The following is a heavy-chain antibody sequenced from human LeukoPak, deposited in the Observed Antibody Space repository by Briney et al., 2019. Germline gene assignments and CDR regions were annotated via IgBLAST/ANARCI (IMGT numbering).Heavy chain of an antibody. Sequence: ASVKVSCKASGYTFTSYGISWVRQAPGQGLEWMGWISAYNGNTNYAQQLQGRVTMTTDTSTSTAYMELRSLRSDDTAVYYCARVDIVVVPAAKGPYYYYGMDVWGQGTTVTVSS. CDR3: ARVDIVVVPAAKGPYYYYGMDV. CDR1: GYTFTSYG. D-gene: IGHD2-2*03. CDR2: ISAYNGNT. V-gene: IGHV1-18*01. J-gene: IGHJ6*02.